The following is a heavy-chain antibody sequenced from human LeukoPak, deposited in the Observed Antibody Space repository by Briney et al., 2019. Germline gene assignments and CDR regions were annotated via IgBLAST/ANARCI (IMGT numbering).Heavy chain of an antibody. Sequence: RGSLSLSCAASRFTFSSYAMIWVRHAPGKELEGVSAISGSGGGTYYAASVKGRFTISRDNSKNTLYLQANSLRAEDTAVDYCAGTGRDVYIYWGRESMVAVSS. CDR3: AGTGRDVYIY. D-gene: IGHD5-24*01. CDR2: ISGSGGGT. J-gene: IGHJ4*02. CDR1: RFTFSSYA. V-gene: IGHV3-23*01.